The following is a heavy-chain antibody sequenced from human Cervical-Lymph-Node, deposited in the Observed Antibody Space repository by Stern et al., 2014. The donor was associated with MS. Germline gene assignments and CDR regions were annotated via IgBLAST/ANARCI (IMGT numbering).Heavy chain of an antibody. CDR1: GDSITGSYW. J-gene: IGHJ4*02. V-gene: IGHV4-4*02. Sequence: QVQLQESGPGLVKPSETLSLTCAVSGDSITGSYWWCWVRPPPGKGLWWIGDIYHTWGTNSSPHLKSRLTVSVAKPKIEFSLKLTSVTAADTAVYDCARGPSARAEIRSLQWHFEYWGQGTLVTVSS. CDR3: ARGPSARAEIRSLQWHFEY. CDR2: IYHTWGT. D-gene: IGHD6-19*01.